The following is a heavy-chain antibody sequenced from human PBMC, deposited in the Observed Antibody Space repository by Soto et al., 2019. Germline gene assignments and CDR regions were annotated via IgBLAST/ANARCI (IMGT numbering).Heavy chain of an antibody. J-gene: IGHJ4*02. CDR2: IYYSGST. D-gene: IGHD5-12*01. CDR3: ARMNIVATINYFDY. CDR1: GGSISSYY. V-gene: IGHV4-59*08. Sequence: QVQLQESGPGLVKPSETLSLTCTVSGGSISSYYWSWIRQPPGKGLEWIGYIYYSGSTNYNPSLKSRVTISVDTSKNQFSLKLSSVTAADTAVYYCARMNIVATINYFDYWAQGTLVNVSS.